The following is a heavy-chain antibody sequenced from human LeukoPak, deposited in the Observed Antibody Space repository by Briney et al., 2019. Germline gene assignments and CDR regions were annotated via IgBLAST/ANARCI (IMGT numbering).Heavy chain of an antibody. D-gene: IGHD6-13*01. CDR3: ARDGAGGSSWYGFDY. Sequence: PSETLSLTCTVSGYSISSSYYWGWIRQAPGKGLEWIGSIYYRGSTYYNPSLKSRVTISVDTSKNHFSLRLSSVTAADTAMYYCARDGAGGSSWYGFDYWGQGTLVTISS. V-gene: IGHV4-38-2*02. CDR1: GYSISSSYY. CDR2: IYYRGST. J-gene: IGHJ4*02.